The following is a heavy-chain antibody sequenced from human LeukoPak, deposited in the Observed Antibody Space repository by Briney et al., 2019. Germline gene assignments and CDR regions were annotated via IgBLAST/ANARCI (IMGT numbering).Heavy chain of an antibody. CDR1: GFTFSSYE. D-gene: IGHD6-19*01. J-gene: IGHJ4*02. CDR3: AAGYSSGWYNWQD. V-gene: IGHV3-48*03. CDR2: ISSSGSTI. Sequence: PGGSLRLSCAASGFTFSSYEMNWVRQAPGKGLEWVSYISSSGSTIYYADSVKGRFTISRDNAKNSLYLQMNSLRAEDTAVYYCAAGYSSGWYNWQDWGQGTLVTVSS.